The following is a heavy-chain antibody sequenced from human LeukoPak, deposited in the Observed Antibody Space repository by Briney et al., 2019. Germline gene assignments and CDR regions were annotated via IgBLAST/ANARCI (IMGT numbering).Heavy chain of an antibody. D-gene: IGHD6-19*01. CDR1: GFTFSSYG. CDR2: IRYDGSNK. V-gene: IGHV3-30*02. CDR3: AKDLNSSGYLFDY. J-gene: IGHJ4*02. Sequence: GGSLRLSCEASGFTFSSYGMHWVRQAPGKGLEWVAFIRYDGSNKYYADSVKGRFTISRDNSKNTLYLQMNSLRAEDTAVYYCAKDLNSSGYLFDYWGQGTLVTVSS.